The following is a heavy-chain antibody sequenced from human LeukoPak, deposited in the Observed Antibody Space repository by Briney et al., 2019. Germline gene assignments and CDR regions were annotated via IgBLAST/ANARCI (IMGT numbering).Heavy chain of an antibody. V-gene: IGHV4-31*03. D-gene: IGHD3-22*01. Sequence: SETLSLTCTVSGGSTSSGGYYWSWIRQHPGKGLEWIGYIFYTGSTYYNPSLKSRVTISVDTSKNQFSPKLSSVTAADTAVYYCAREVDSSGYYPLWGQGTLVTVSS. CDR3: AREVDSSGYYPL. J-gene: IGHJ4*02. CDR2: IFYTGST. CDR1: GGSTSSGGYY.